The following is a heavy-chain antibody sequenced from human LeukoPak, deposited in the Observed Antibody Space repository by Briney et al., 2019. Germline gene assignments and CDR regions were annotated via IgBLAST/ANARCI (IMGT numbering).Heavy chain of an antibody. V-gene: IGHV3-21*01. Sequence: GGSLRLSCAASEFIVSINYMTWVRQAPGKGLEWVSSISSSSSYIYYADSVKGRFTISRDNAKNSLYLQMNSLRAEDTAVYYCAKEDSQVATINYYYMDVWGKGTTVTISS. CDR3: AKEDSQVATINYYYMDV. J-gene: IGHJ6*03. CDR2: ISSSSSYI. D-gene: IGHD5-12*01. CDR1: EFIVSINY.